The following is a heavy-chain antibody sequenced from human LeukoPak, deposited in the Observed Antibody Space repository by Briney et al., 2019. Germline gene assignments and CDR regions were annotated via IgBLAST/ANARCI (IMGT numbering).Heavy chain of an antibody. D-gene: IGHD6-13*01. J-gene: IGHJ5*02. CDR1: GYTLTELS. Sequence: ASVKVSCKVSGYTLTELSMHWVRQAPGKGLEWTGGFDPEDGETIYAQKFQGRVTMTEDTSTDTAYMELSSLRSEDTAVYYCATSTWYSSSWYWFDPWGQGTLVTVSS. CDR3: ATSTWYSSSWYWFDP. CDR2: FDPEDGET. V-gene: IGHV1-24*01.